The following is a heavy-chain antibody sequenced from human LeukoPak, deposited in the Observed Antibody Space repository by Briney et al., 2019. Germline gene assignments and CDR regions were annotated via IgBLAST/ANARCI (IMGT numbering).Heavy chain of an antibody. CDR2: ISYDGSIQ. J-gene: IGHJ4*02. Sequence: GGSLRLPCAASGFTFSIYAMHWVRQAPGKGLEWVAVISYDGSIQYYADSVKGRFTISRDNSKNTLYLQMNSLRAEDTAVYYCARFAVYVDTTMVTAKYFDYWGQGTLVTVSS. V-gene: IGHV3-30*04. CDR1: GFTFSIYA. D-gene: IGHD5-18*01. CDR3: ARFAVYVDTTMVTAKYFDY.